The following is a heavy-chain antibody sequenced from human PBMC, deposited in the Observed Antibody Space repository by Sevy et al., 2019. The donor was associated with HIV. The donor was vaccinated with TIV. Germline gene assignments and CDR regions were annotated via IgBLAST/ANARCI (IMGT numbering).Heavy chain of an antibody. CDR2: IWYDGTIK. J-gene: IGHJ4*02. CDR1: GFTFSSYV. Sequence: GGSLRLSCAASGFTFSSYVMRWVRQAPGKGLEWVALIWYDGTIKYYADSVKGRFTISRDNSKDTLFLQMNSLTREDAAVYYCARGGGYCGGDCYSIDYWGQGALVTVSS. D-gene: IGHD2-21*02. CDR3: ARGGGYCGGDCYSIDY. V-gene: IGHV3-33*08.